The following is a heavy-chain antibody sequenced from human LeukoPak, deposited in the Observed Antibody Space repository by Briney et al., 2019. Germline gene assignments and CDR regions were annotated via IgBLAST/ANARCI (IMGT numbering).Heavy chain of an antibody. CDR1: GYTFTGYY. D-gene: IGHD3-22*01. CDR3: ATDSGLSGNYDSSGLLGY. Sequence: ASVKVSCKASGYTFTGYYMHWVRQAPGQGLEWMGWINPNSGGTNYAQKFQGRVTMTRDTSISTAYMELSRLRSDDTAVYYCATDSGLSGNYDSSGLLGYWGQGTLVTVSS. J-gene: IGHJ4*02. CDR2: INPNSGGT. V-gene: IGHV1-2*02.